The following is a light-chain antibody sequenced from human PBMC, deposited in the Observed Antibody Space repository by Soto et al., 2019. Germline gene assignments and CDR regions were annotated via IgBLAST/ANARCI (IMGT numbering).Light chain of an antibody. Sequence: DIQMTQSPSSLSASLGDTVSITFRASESISIWLAWYQQKPGKAPNLLINKASSLQSEVPSRFSGSGSGTEFTLTITSLQPDDFGVYYCQQYKSSSTFGQGTKVDI. CDR1: ESISIW. CDR2: KAS. V-gene: IGKV1-5*03. J-gene: IGKJ1*01. CDR3: QQYKSSST.